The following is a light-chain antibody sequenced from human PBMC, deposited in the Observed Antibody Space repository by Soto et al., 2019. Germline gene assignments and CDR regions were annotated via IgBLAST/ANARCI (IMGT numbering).Light chain of an antibody. V-gene: IGLV1-47*01. Sequence: QPVLTQPPSASGTPGQRVTISCSGGSYNIGKNLVYWYQQRPGTAPKLLIFKNNARPSGVPDRFSGSNSGSSASLAISGLRSEDEADYFCAAWDDSLSAWVFGGGTKLTVL. CDR2: KNN. CDR1: SYNIGKNL. CDR3: AAWDDSLSAWV. J-gene: IGLJ3*02.